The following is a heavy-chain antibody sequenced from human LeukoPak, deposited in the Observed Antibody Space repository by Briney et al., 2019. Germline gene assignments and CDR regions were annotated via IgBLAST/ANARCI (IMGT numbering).Heavy chain of an antibody. V-gene: IGHV3-48*01. J-gene: IGHJ4*02. CDR3: AREFSGSNYGFPFDY. CDR1: GFTFSSYA. CDR2: ISSSSSTI. D-gene: IGHD1-26*01. Sequence: PGRSLRLSCAASGFTFSSYAMHWVRQAPGKGLEWVSYISSSSSTIYYADSVKGRFTISRDNAKNSLYLQMNSLRAEDTAVYYCAREFSGSNYGFPFDYWGQGTLVTVSS.